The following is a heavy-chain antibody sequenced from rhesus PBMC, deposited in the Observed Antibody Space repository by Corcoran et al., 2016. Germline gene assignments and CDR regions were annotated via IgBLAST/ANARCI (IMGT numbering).Heavy chain of an antibody. J-gene: IGHJ6*01. Sequence: EVQLVESGGGLVQPGGSLRLSCAASGFTFSNYYMHWVRQAQGKGLEWVGLIRHKPNSYTTEYAAAVKGRFTISRDDSKNALCLQMSSLKTEEPALYYGTQHSRGLDSWGQGVVVTVSS. CDR1: GFTFSNYY. V-gene: IGHV3-20*01. CDR2: IRHKPNSYTT. CDR3: TQHSRGLDS.